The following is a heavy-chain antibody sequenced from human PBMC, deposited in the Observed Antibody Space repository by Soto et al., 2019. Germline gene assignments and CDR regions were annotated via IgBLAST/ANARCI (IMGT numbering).Heavy chain of an antibody. V-gene: IGHV3-43*01. CDR1: GFTFDDYT. CDR3: AKVQIGSGQKSTVLWFGELLGALDV. Sequence: EVQLVESGGVVVQPGGSLRLSCAASGFTFDDYTMHWVRQAPGKGLEWVSLISWDGGSTYYADSVKGRFTISRDNSKNSLYLQMNSLRTEDTALYYCAKVQIGSGQKSTVLWFGELLGALDVWGQGTTVTVSS. D-gene: IGHD3-10*01. J-gene: IGHJ6*02. CDR2: ISWDGGST.